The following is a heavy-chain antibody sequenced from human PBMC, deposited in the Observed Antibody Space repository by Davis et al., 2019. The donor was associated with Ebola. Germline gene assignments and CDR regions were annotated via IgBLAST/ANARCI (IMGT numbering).Heavy chain of an antibody. CDR1: GSTSTNYS. J-gene: IGHJ6*02. CDR3: AQVPPRVNIRSGMDV. D-gene: IGHD2/OR15-2a*01. V-gene: IGHV5-51*01. Sequence: PGRSLRPSCQRFGSTSTNYSIGWVRQMHGKGLEWMGIIYPRESDTRHSPSFQGQVTISTDKSISTAYLQWSSLKASDTGIHYCAQVPPRVNIRSGMDVWGQGTTVTVSS. CDR2: IYPRESDT.